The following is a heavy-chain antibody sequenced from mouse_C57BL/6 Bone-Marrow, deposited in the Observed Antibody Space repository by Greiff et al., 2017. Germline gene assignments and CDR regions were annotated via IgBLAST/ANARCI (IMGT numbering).Heavy chain of an antibody. D-gene: IGHD2-3*01. J-gene: IGHJ1*03. CDR1: GFTFSDYG. Sequence: EVKLVESGGGLVKPGGSLKLSCAASGFTFSDYGMHWVRQAPEKGLEWVAYISSGSSNIYYADTVKGLFTISRDNAKNTLFLQMTSLRSEDTAMYYCARDDGPFGVWGTGTTVTVSS. CDR2: ISSGSSNI. V-gene: IGHV5-17*01. CDR3: ARDDGPFGV.